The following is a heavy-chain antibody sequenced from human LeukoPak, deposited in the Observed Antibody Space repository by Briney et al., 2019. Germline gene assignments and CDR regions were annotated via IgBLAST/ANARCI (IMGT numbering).Heavy chain of an antibody. J-gene: IGHJ4*02. Sequence: GASVKVSCKASGYTFTSYDINWVRQATGQGLEWMGWMNPNSGNTGYARKFQGRVTMTRNTSISTAYMELSSLRSEDTAVYCCARDDWSYSFDYWGQGTLVTVSS. D-gene: IGHD1-26*01. CDR1: GYTFTSYD. CDR3: ARDDWSYSFDY. CDR2: MNPNSGNT. V-gene: IGHV1-8*01.